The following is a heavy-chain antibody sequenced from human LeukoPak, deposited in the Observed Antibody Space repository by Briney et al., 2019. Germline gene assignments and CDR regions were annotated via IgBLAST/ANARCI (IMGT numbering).Heavy chain of an antibody. J-gene: IGHJ1*01. CDR3: ARRRYYDGSGYLE. D-gene: IGHD3-22*01. CDR2: IYYSGRT. CDR1: GASISSNTYY. Sequence: SETLSLTCTVSGASISSNTYYWVWIRQPPGKGLEWIGTIYYSGRTYYSPSLKSRVTMSVDPSKNQFSLTLRSVTAADTAVYYCARRRYYDGSGYLEWGQGTLLSVSS. V-gene: IGHV4-39*01.